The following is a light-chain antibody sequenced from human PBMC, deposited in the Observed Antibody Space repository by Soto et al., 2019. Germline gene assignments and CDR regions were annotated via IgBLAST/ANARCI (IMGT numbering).Light chain of an antibody. CDR2: GAS. CDR1: QSVSSD. J-gene: IGKJ1*01. Sequence: EIFMTQSPATLSVAGWERVTLYCRASQSVSSDLAWYHLKPGQAPRLLIYGASIRAAGIPARFTGSESGTDFTLTISRLEPEDFAVYYCQQYGSSPWTFGQGTKVDI. V-gene: IGKV3-15*01. CDR3: QQYGSSPWT.